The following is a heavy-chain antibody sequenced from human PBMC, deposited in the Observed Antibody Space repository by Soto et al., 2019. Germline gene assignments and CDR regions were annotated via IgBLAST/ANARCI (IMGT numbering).Heavy chain of an antibody. V-gene: IGHV4-59*01. CDR1: GGSMSEYF. J-gene: IGHJ4*02. Sequence: PSETLSLTCIVSGGSMSEYFWIWIGQSPGKGLEWIGYIYYLGSTDYNPSLKSRVTISVDTSKRRFSLRLTSVTAADTAVYYCARDGYDGSGSPYPAYWGPGTQVTVSS. CDR2: IYYLGST. CDR3: ARDGYDGSGSPYPAY. D-gene: IGHD3-10*01.